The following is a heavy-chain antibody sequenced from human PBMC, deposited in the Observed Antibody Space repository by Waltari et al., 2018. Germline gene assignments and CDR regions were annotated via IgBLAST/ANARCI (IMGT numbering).Heavy chain of an antibody. V-gene: IGHV4-59*01. Sequence: QVHLQESGPGLVKPSETLSLTCTVSGDSISSYYWSWLRQPPGKGLEWIGYIFYSESTNFNPSLKSRVTISVDTSKNQFSLKLSSVAAADTAVYYCARSVPAARGGDFYFDYWGQGTLVTVSS. CDR1: GDSISSYY. D-gene: IGHD2-2*01. CDR2: IFYSEST. CDR3: ARSVPAARGGDFYFDY. J-gene: IGHJ4*02.